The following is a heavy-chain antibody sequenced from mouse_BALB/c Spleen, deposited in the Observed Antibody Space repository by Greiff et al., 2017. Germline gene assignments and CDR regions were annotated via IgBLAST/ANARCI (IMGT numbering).Heavy chain of an antibody. V-gene: IGHV5-6-4*01. CDR3: TKERDYYEGYAMGY. CDR1: GFTFSSYT. Sequence: EVQRVESGGGLVKPGGSLKLSCAASGFTFSSYTMSWVRQTPEKRLEWVATISSGGSYTYYPDSVKGRFTISRDNAKYTLYLQMNSLKSEDTAMYYCTKERDYYEGYAMGYWGRGTSDTVSS. D-gene: IGHD1-1*01. J-gene: IGHJ4*01. CDR2: ISSGGSYT.